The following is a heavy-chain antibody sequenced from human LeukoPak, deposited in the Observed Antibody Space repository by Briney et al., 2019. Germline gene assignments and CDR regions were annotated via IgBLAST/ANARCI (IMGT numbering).Heavy chain of an antibody. CDR1: GYTFTSYY. CDR3: ARVGIHCDILTDLRSSHDAFDI. Sequence: ASVKVSCKASGYTFTSYYMHWVRQAPGQGLEWMGIINPSGGSTSYAQKFQGRVTMTRDTSTSTVYMELSSLRSEDTAVYYCARVGIHCDILTDLRSSHDAFDIWGQGTMVTVSS. D-gene: IGHD3-9*01. V-gene: IGHV1-46*01. J-gene: IGHJ3*02. CDR2: INPSGGST.